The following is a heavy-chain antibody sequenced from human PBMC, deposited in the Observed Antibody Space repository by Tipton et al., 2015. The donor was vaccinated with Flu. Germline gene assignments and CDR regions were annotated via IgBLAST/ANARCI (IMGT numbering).Heavy chain of an antibody. CDR3: ARGSDNANVYLDY. Sequence: LRLSCSVSGDSMGSRYYWGWIRQAPGKGLEWIANIHRAGNTYYNPSLKSRVTLSVDTSKNQFSLKLTSVTAADTAVYYCARGSDNANVYLDYWGRGTLVTVSS. D-gene: IGHD6-19*01. CDR2: IHRAGNT. V-gene: IGHV4-38-2*02. J-gene: IGHJ4*02. CDR1: GDSMGSRYY.